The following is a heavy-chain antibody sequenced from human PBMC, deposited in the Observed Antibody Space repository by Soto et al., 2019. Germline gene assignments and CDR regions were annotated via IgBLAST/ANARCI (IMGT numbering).Heavy chain of an antibody. V-gene: IGHV3-73*02. D-gene: IGHD3-16*01. Sequence: EVQLVESGGGLVQPGGSLKLSCAASGFTFSDSPMLWVRQPSGKGLEWVGRIRSKVNNYATAYAASVKGRFTISRDDSKNTAYLQMDSLKTEDTAVYYCARQAIVGRLRLGELHPSGVDVWGQGTTVTVSS. CDR2: IRSKVNNYAT. J-gene: IGHJ6*02. CDR1: GFTFSDSP. CDR3: ARQAIVGRLRLGELHPSGVDV.